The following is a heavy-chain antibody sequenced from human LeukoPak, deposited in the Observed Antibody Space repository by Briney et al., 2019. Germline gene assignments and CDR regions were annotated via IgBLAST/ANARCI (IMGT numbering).Heavy chain of an antibody. Sequence: PGRSLRLSCAVSGFTFSIYAMHWVRQAPGKGLEWVAVISYDGSNKYYADSVKGRFTISRDNSKNTLYLQMNSLRAEDTAVYYCAREETGYGMFDSWGQGTLVTVSS. D-gene: IGHD5-12*01. CDR1: GFTFSIYA. CDR2: ISYDGSNK. V-gene: IGHV3-30-3*01. J-gene: IGHJ4*02. CDR3: AREETGYGMFDS.